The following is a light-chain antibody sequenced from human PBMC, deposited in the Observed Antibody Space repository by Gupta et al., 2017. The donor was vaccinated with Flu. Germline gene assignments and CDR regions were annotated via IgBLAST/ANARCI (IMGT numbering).Light chain of an antibody. Sequence: QSVLTQPPSASGTPGQRVTISVPGSRSNIGSNYVYWYQQFPATAPTLLTYRNDQRPSGVPDRVPGSKSGTSDSLASSGLRSEDEADEYCAAWDDSLRRLFGGGTKLTVL. J-gene: IGLJ2*01. CDR3: AAWDDSLRRL. CDR1: RSNIGSNY. V-gene: IGLV1-47*01. CDR2: RND.